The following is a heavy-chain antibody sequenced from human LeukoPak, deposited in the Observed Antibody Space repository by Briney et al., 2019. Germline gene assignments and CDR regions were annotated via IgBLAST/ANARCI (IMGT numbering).Heavy chain of an antibody. J-gene: IGHJ6*03. CDR2: ISGSGDST. CDR1: GITFSSYA. D-gene: IGHD2-15*01. Sequence: PGGSLRLSCAASGITFSSYAMSWVRQAPGKGLEWVSAISGSGDSTYYADSVKGRFTISRDNSKNTLYLQINSLRAEDTAVYYCAKKGRYCSGGSCGYYYMDVWGKGTTVTVSS. CDR3: AKKGRYCSGGSCGYYYMDV. V-gene: IGHV3-23*01.